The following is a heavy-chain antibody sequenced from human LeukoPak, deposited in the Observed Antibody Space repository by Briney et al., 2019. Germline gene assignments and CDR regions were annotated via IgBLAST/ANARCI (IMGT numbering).Heavy chain of an antibody. V-gene: IGHV3-23*01. Sequence: GGSLRLSCAASGFTFSNYAMSWVRQAPGKGLEWVSAISGSGGSTYYADSVKGRFTISRDNSKNTLYLQMNSLRAEDTAVYYCAREARYCSGGSCYGYGMDVWGQGTTVTVSS. CDR1: GFTFSNYA. J-gene: IGHJ6*02. CDR3: AREARYCSGGSCYGYGMDV. CDR2: ISGSGGST. D-gene: IGHD2-15*01.